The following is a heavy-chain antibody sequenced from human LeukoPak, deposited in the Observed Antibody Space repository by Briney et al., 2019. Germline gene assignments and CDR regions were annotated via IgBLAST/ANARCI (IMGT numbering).Heavy chain of an antibody. CDR2: ISSSSSYI. J-gene: IGHJ4*02. CDR3: ARDWAFGGWYKLGLFDY. D-gene: IGHD6-19*01. V-gene: IGHV3-21*01. Sequence: GGSLRLSCAASGFTFSSYSMNWVRQAPGKGLEWVSSISSSSSYIYYADSVKGRFTISRDNAKNSLYLQMNSLRAEDTAVYYCARDWAFGGWYKLGLFDYWGQGTLVTVSS. CDR1: GFTFSSYS.